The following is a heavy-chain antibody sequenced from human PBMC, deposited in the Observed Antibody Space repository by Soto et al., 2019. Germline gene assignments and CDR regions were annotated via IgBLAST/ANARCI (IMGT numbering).Heavy chain of an antibody. CDR2: IDPSDSYT. J-gene: IGHJ6*02. Sequence: PGESLKISCKGSGYSFTSYWISWVRQMPGKGLEWMGRIDPSDSYTNYSPSFQGHVTISADKSISTAYLQWSSLKASDTAMYYCARGWYSSSPSPFYYYYGMDVWGQGTTVTVSS. V-gene: IGHV5-10-1*01. D-gene: IGHD6-6*01. CDR1: GYSFTSYW. CDR3: ARGWYSSSPSPFYYYYGMDV.